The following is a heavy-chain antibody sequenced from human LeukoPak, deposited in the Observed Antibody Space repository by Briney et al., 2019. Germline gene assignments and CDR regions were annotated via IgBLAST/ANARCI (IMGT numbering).Heavy chain of an antibody. D-gene: IGHD1-1*01. CDR1: GGSISSYY. J-gene: IGHJ6*02. CDR2: IYYSGST. Sequence: PSETLSLTCTVSGGSISSYYWSWIRQPPGKGLEWIGYIYYSGSTNYNPSLKSRVTISVDTSKNQFSLKLSSVTAADTAVYYCARDSTNSPQLYHYYYGMDVWGQGTTVTVSS. V-gene: IGHV4-59*01. CDR3: ARDSTNSPQLYHYYYGMDV.